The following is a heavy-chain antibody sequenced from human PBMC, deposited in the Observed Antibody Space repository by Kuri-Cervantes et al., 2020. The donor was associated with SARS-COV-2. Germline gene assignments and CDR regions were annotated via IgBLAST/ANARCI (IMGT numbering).Heavy chain of an antibody. D-gene: IGHD4-17*01. Sequence: GGSLRLSCTVSGDSISRSSYYWGWIRQAPGKGLEWVSSISSSSSYIYYADSVKGRFTISRDNAKNSLYLQMNSLRAEDTAVYYCARDHGDYYFDYWGQGTLVTVSS. CDR1: GDSISRSS. V-gene: IGHV3-21*01. CDR2: ISSSSSYI. J-gene: IGHJ4*02. CDR3: ARDHGDYYFDY.